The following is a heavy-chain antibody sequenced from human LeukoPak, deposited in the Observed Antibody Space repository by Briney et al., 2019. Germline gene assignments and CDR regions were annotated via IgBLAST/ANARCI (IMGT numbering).Heavy chain of an antibody. CDR1: GYTFTSYG. D-gene: IGHD3-22*01. J-gene: IGHJ4*02. V-gene: IGHV1-18*01. Sequence: ASVKASCKASGYTFTSYGISWVRQAPGQGLEWMGWISPYNGNINYAQKLQGRVTMTTDTSTSTAYMDLRSLRSDDTAVYYCARKLYDSSRHGQTYYFDYWGQGTLVTVSS. CDR2: ISPYNGNI. CDR3: ARKLYDSSRHGQTYYFDY.